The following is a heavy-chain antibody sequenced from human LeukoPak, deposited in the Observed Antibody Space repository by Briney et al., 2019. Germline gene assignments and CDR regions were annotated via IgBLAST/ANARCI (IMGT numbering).Heavy chain of an antibody. V-gene: IGHV1-2*02. CDR3: ARSVAGRVVDP. CDR2: INPNSGDT. CDR1: GYTFTGYY. J-gene: IGHJ5*02. D-gene: IGHD3-16*01. Sequence: GASVKVSCKASGYTFTGYYMHWVQQAPGQGLEWMGWINPNSGDTNYAQKFQGRVTMTRDTSISTAYMELSRLRSDDTAVYYCARSVAGRVVDPWGQGTLVTVSS.